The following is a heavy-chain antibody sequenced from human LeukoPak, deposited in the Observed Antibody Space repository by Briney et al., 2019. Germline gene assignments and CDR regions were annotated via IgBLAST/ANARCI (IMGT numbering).Heavy chain of an antibody. CDR3: AKGRGANYCSSDY. CDR1: GFTFNSYA. Sequence: GGSLRLSCAASGFTFNSYAMSWVRQAPGKGLEWVSGISDNGNNIYYADFVKGRFTISRDNSKNTLYLQMNSLRVEDTAVYHCAKGRGANYCSSDYWGQGTLVTVSS. CDR2: ISDNGNNI. J-gene: IGHJ4*02. D-gene: IGHD2-21*01. V-gene: IGHV3-23*01.